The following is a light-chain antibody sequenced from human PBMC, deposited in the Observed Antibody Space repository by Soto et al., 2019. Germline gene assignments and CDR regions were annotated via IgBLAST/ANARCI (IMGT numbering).Light chain of an antibody. CDR2: AAS. V-gene: IGKV3-20*01. CDR3: QHYDSSPLT. J-gene: IGKJ4*01. CDR1: QSISSNY. Sequence: EIVLTQSPGTLSLSPGERATLSCRASQSISSNYLGWYQQKPGQAPRLLIYAASSRATGIPDRFSGSGSGTDFTLTISRLEPEDFAVYYCQHYDSSPLTFGRGTKVEIK.